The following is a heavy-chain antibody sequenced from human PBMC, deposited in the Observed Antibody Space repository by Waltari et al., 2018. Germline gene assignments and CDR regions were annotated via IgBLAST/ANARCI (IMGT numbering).Heavy chain of an antibody. CDR1: GGTFSSYA. Sequence: QVQLVQSGAEVKTPGSSVKVSCKASGGTFSSYAISWVRQAPGQGLEWMGGIIPILGIANYAQKFQGRVTITADKSTSTAYLQWSSLKASDTAMYYCARHPHHYYYYYMDVWGKGTTVTVSS. CDR2: IIPILGIA. V-gene: IGHV1-69*10. CDR3: ARHPHHYYYYYMDV. J-gene: IGHJ6*03.